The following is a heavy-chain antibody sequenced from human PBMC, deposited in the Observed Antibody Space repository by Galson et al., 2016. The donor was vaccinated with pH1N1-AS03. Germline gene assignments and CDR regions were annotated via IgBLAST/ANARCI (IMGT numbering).Heavy chain of an antibody. CDR2: IYPADSST. J-gene: IGHJ6*02. CDR1: GSTFSNHW. CDR3: ARQQDGRGSGLEWLFWYGMDV. V-gene: IGHV5-51*01. D-gene: IGHD3-3*01. Sequence: QSGAEVTKPGESLKISCKVSGSTFSNHWIGWMRQMPGKGLEWMGIIYPADSSTTYSPSFQGQVTISADQSISTAYLQWSSLRASDTAMYFCARQQDGRGSGLEWLFWYGMDVWGQGTTVIVSS.